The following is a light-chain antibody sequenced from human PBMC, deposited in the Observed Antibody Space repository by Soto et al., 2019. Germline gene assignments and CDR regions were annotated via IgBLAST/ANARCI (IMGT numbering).Light chain of an antibody. V-gene: IGLV1-47*01. J-gene: IGLJ2*01. CDR3: AAWDDSLSGLV. CDR2: RNN. CDR1: SSNIGINY. Sequence: QSVLTQPPSTSGTPGQRVTISCSGSSSNIGINYVYWYQQFPGTAPKLLIQRNNQRPSGVPDRFSGSRSCTSASLAISGLRSEDEAEYYCAAWDDSLSGLVFGGGTKLTVL.